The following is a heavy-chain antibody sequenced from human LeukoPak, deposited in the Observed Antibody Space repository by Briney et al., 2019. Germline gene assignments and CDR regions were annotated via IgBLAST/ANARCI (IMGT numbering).Heavy chain of an antibody. V-gene: IGHV4-59*01. CDR3: ARVRYCSTNRCYDREFDN. D-gene: IGHD2-2*01. CDR1: GGSISSYY. Sequence: SETLSLTCTVSGGSISSYYWSWIRQPPGKGLEWIGDIHHSGSTNYNPSLKSRVTISVDTSKNQFSLKLNSVTAADTAVYYCARVRYCSTNRCYDREFDNWGQGTLVTVSS. J-gene: IGHJ4*02. CDR2: IHHSGST.